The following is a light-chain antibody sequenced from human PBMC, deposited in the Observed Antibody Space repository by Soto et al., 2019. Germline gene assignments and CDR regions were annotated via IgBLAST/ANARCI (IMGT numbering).Light chain of an antibody. CDR3: QSYDSSTVV. CDR1: SGSIASNY. CDR2: EDN. J-gene: IGLJ2*01. V-gene: IGLV6-57*01. Sequence: NFMLTQPHSVSESPGKTVTISCTRSSGSIASNYVQWYQQRPGSSPTTVIYEDNQRPSGVPDRFSGSIDSSSNSASLTISGLKTEDEADYCCQSYDSSTVVFGGGTQLTVL.